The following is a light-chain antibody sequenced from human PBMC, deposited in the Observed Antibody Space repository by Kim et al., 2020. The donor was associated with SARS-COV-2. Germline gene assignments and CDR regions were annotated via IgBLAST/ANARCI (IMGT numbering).Light chain of an antibody. CDR3: YSAADNNVV. Sequence: SYELTQPSSVSVSPGQTARITCSGDVLAKKYARWFQQKPGQAPVLVIYKDSERPSEIPERFSGSSSGTTVTLTISGAQVEDEADYYCYSAADNNVVFGGGTQLTVL. CDR1: VLAKKY. V-gene: IGLV3-27*01. J-gene: IGLJ2*01. CDR2: KDS.